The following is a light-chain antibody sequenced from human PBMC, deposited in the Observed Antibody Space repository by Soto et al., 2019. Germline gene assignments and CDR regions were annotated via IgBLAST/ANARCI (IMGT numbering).Light chain of an antibody. Sequence: QSVLTQPPSVSGAPGQRVTISCTGSSSNIGAGYDVHWYQHLPGTAPKLLIYGDSNRPSGVPDRFSGYKSGTSASLAITVLQAEDESDYYFQSYDSSLSGSVFGGGTKLTVL. CDR2: GDS. CDR1: SSNIGAGYD. CDR3: QSYDSSLSGSV. J-gene: IGLJ2*01. V-gene: IGLV1-40*01.